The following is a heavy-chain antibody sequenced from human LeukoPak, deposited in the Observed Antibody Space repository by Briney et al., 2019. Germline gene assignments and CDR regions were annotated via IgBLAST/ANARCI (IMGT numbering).Heavy chain of an antibody. Sequence: GGSLRLSCAASGFTFDDYGMSWVRQAPGKGLEWVSGINWNGGSTGYADSVKGRFTISRDNAKNSLYLQMNSLRAEDTAVYYCARNRGDPSYFDYWGQGTLVTVSS. CDR3: ARNRGDPSYFDY. V-gene: IGHV3-20*04. CDR2: INWNGGST. CDR1: GFTFDDYG. D-gene: IGHD4-17*01. J-gene: IGHJ4*02.